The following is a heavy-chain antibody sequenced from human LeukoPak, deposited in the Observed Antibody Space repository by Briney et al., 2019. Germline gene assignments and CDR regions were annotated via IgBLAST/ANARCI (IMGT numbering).Heavy chain of an antibody. V-gene: IGHV3-23*01. Sequence: GGSLRLSCAASGFTFSSYAMSWVRQAPGKGLEWVSAISGSGGSTYYADSVKGRFTISRDNSKNTLYLQMNSLRAEDTAVYYCARDRPPYHDSGNRSYYYGMDVWGQGTTVTVSS. CDR1: GFTFSSYA. CDR3: ARDRPPYHDSGNRSYYYGMDV. J-gene: IGHJ6*02. CDR2: ISGSGGST. D-gene: IGHD3-10*01.